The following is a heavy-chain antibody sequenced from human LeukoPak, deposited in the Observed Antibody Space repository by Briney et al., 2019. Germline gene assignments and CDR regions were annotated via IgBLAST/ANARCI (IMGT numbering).Heavy chain of an antibody. J-gene: IGHJ4*02. D-gene: IGHD4-23*01. CDR2: IKTKPEGGTT. Sequence: GGSLRLSCAASGFTFSKAWMIWVRQAPGKGREWVARIKTKPEGGTTDYAAPVKGKFTSSRDDSKNTLFLQMNSLKTEDTAVYYCTSSGSRWDYFDYWGQGTLATVSS. V-gene: IGHV3-15*05. CDR1: GFTFSKAW. CDR3: TSSGSRWDYFDY.